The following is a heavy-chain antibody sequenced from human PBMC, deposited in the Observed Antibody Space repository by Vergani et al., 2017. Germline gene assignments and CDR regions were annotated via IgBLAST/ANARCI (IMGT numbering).Heavy chain of an antibody. J-gene: IGHJ6*02. Sequence: QVQLVQSGAEVKKPGASVKVSCKASGYTFTSYGISWVRQAPGQGLEWMGWISAYNGNTNYAQKLQGRVTMTTDTSTSTAYMELRSLRSDDTAVYYCARDAGSHNRKGYSSSPVYYYYYGMDVWGQGTTVTVSS. CDR2: ISAYNGNT. D-gene: IGHD6-13*01. CDR1: GYTFTSYG. CDR3: ARDAGSHNRKGYSSSPVYYYYYGMDV. V-gene: IGHV1-18*01.